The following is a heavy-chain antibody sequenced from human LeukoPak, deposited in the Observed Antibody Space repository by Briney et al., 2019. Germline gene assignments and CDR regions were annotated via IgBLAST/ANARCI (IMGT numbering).Heavy chain of an antibody. J-gene: IGHJ5*02. CDR3: AREYCSGGSCYLNWFDP. CDR2: INHSGSS. Sequence: SETLFLTCALSGGSITDYFYNWVRQPPGKGLEWIGEINHSGSSTYNPSLKSRVIISVDTSKNQFSLKLTSVTAADTAVYYCAREYCSGGSCYLNWFDPWGQGTLVTVSS. CDR1: GGSITDYF. V-gene: IGHV4-34*01. D-gene: IGHD2-15*01.